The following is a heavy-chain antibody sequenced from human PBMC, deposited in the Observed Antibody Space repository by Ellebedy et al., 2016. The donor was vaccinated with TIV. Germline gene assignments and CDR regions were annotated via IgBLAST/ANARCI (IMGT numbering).Heavy chain of an antibody. CDR3: AREFFGNAFDS. CDR1: GASVDSPGYY. J-gene: IGHJ5*01. D-gene: IGHD3-3*01. CDR2: VYYTGIT. V-gene: IGHV4-61*08. Sequence: MPSETLSLTCAVSGASVDSPGYYWNWIRQPTGTGLEWVGSVYYTGITNSNPSLKRRVTMSKDTSKNQFPLRMTSVPAADTAVYYCAREFFGNAFDSWGQGALVTVSS.